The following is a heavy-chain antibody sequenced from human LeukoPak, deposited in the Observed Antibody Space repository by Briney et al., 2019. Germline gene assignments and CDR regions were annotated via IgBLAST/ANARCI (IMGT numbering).Heavy chain of an antibody. J-gene: IGHJ6*03. CDR3: AKVAEDSSSWSVYYYYYYMDV. Sequence: GGSLRLSCAASGFTFSSYGMGWVRQAPGKGLEWVSAISGSGGSTYYADSVKGRFTISRDNSKNTLYLQMNSLRAEDTAVYYCAKVAEDSSSWSVYYYYYYMDVWGKGTTVTISS. D-gene: IGHD6-13*01. CDR1: GFTFSSYG. V-gene: IGHV3-23*01. CDR2: ISGSGGST.